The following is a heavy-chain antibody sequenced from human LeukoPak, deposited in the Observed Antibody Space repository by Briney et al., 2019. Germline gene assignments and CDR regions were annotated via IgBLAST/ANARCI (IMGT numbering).Heavy chain of an antibody. J-gene: IGHJ4*02. V-gene: IGHV1-18*01. D-gene: IGHD3-22*01. CDR2: ISAYNGNT. Sequence: ASVKVSCKASGYTFTSYGISWVRQAPGQGREWMGWISAYNGNTNYAQKLQGRVTMTTDTSTSTAYMELRSLRSDDTAVYYCARDSTPVGYYYDSSGYYPYWGQGTLVTVSS. CDR1: GYTFTSYG. CDR3: ARDSTPVGYYYDSSGYYPY.